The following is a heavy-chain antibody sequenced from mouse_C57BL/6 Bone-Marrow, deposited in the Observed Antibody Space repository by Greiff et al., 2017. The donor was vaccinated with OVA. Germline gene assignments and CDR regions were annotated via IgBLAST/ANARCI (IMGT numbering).Heavy chain of an antibody. CDR2: FYPGSGSI. J-gene: IGHJ3*01. V-gene: IGHV1-62-2*01. CDR3: ARHEVGYSNYDWFAY. D-gene: IGHD2-5*01. CDR1: GYTFTEYT. Sequence: QLHQSVSDLVKPGASVKLSCNSSGYTFTEYTIHWVKQSSGQCLECIGWFYPGSGSIKYNEKFKDKATLTADKSSSTVYMELSRLTSEDSAVYFCARHEVGYSNYDWFAYWGQGTLVTVSA.